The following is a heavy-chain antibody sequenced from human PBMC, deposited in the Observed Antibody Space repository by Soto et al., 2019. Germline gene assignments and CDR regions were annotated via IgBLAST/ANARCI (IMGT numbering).Heavy chain of an antibody. V-gene: IGHV3-23*01. D-gene: IGHD2-8*01. CDR1: GFTFTTPA. CDR2: LTGDGAYI. CDR3: ARRMTAYFDV. Sequence: EVQLLESGGALVQPGGSLRLSCAASGFTFTTPAMSWVRQAPGKGLEWVSTLTGDGAYISYADSVKGRFTISRDNSQKTLYLQMNSLTADDTAIHYCARRMTAYFDVWGQGTLVTVSS. J-gene: IGHJ4*02.